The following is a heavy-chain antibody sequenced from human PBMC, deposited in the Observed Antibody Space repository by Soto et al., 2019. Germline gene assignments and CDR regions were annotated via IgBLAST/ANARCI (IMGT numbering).Heavy chain of an antibody. CDR2: IRTMANSYAT. D-gene: IGHD3-22*01. V-gene: IGHV3-73*02. CDR3: TCAFYASSAYYLA. J-gene: IGHJ5*02. CDR1: GFTFSDSA. Sequence: EVHLVESGGGLVQPGGSLKLSCAASGFTFSDSAVHWVRQPSGKGLEWLGRIRTMANSYATAYAASMKGRFTISRDDSINAAFPQMNSLNTEDTAVYLCTCAFYASSAYYLAWGQGTLVTVCS.